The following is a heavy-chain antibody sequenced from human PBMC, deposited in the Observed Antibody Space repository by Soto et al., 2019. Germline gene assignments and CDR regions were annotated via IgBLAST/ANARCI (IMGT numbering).Heavy chain of an antibody. D-gene: IGHD3-16*01. J-gene: IGHJ4*02. Sequence: GASVKVSCKASGGTFSSYAINWVRQAPGQGLEWMGGIIPIFGTANYAQKFQGRVTITADESTSTAYMELSSLRSEDTAVYYCAREVQYTFGAPWEPYYFDYWGQGTLVTVSS. CDR1: GGTFSSYA. V-gene: IGHV1-69*13. CDR3: AREVQYTFGAPWEPYYFDY. CDR2: IIPIFGTA.